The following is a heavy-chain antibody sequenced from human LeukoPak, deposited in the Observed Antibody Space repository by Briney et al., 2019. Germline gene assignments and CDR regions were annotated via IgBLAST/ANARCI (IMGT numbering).Heavy chain of an antibody. CDR3: ARALGYCSSTTCYRLLFDY. D-gene: IGHD2-2*01. CDR1: GGSISSGDYY. V-gene: IGHV4-30-4*01. CDR2: IHYSGST. J-gene: IGHJ4*02. Sequence: SETLSLTCTVSGGSISSGDYYWSWIRQPPGKGLEWIGNIHYSGSTYHSSSLKSRVTISVDTSKSQFSLKLSSVTAADTAVYYCARALGYCSSTTCYRLLFDYWGQGTLVTVSS.